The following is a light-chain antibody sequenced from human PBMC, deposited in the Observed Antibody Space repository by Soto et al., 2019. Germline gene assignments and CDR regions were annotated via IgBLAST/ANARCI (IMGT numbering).Light chain of an antibody. J-gene: IGLJ1*01. Sequence: QSVLTQPASVSGSPGQSITISCTGTSSDVGGYNYVSWYQQYPGKAPKVMIYDVNNRPSGVSNRFSGSKSGNTASLTISGLQPDDEADYYCSSYTSSNTLVFGTGTKVTVL. CDR2: DVN. CDR1: SSDVGGYNY. V-gene: IGLV2-14*03. CDR3: SSYTSSNTLV.